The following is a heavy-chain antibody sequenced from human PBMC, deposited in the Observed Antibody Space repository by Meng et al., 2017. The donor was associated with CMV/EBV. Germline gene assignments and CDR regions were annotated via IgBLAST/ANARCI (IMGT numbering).Heavy chain of an antibody. D-gene: IGHD3-22*01. CDR2: ISGSGGST. J-gene: IGHJ5*02. Sequence: GESLKISCAASGFTFSSYAMSWVRQAPGKGLEWVSVISGSGGSTYYADSVKGRFTISRDNSKNTLYLQMNSLRAEDTAVYYCAKDETYYYDSSGYFGLWFDPWGQRTLVTVSS. V-gene: IGHV3-23*01. CDR1: GFTFSSYA. CDR3: AKDETYYYDSSGYFGLWFDP.